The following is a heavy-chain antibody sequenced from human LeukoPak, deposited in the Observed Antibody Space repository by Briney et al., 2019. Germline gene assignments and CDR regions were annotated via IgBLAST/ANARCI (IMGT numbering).Heavy chain of an antibody. CDR2: IRYDGSNK. CDR1: GFTFSSYG. CDR3: AKDYYVRSYFDY. D-gene: IGHD3-10*02. V-gene: IGHV3-30*02. Sequence: GGSLRLSCAASGFTFSSYGMHWVRQAPGKGLEWVAFIRYDGSNKYYADSVKGRFTISRDNSKNTLYLQMNSLRAEDTAVYYCAKDYYVRSYFDYWGQGTLVTVSS. J-gene: IGHJ4*02.